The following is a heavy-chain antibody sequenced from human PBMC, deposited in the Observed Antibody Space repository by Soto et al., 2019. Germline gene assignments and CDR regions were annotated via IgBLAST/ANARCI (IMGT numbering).Heavy chain of an antibody. V-gene: IGHV1-18*01. D-gene: IGHD6-19*01. CDR3: ARDRGSSGWYLYYYGMDV. CDR1: GYTFTSYG. J-gene: IGHJ6*02. Sequence: VASVKVSCKASGYTFTSYGISWVRQAPGQGLEWMGWISAYNGNTNYAQKLQGRVTMTTDTSTSTAYMELRSLRSDDTAVYYCARDRGSSGWYLYYYGMDVWGQGTTVTVSS. CDR2: ISAYNGNT.